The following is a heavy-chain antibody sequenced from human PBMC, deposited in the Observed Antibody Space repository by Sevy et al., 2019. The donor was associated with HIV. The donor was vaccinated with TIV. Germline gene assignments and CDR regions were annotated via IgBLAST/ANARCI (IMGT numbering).Heavy chain of an antibody. CDR1: GFTFTYAW. CDR3: STDPIIVLLVTDGMDV. Sequence: GGSLRLSCTASGFTFTYAWMSWVRQAPGKGLEWVGRIKARADGGTEDYAAPLKGRFTISRDDSKNTLYLQMNSLKIEDTAVYYCSTDPIIVLLVTDGMDVWGQGTTVTVSS. D-gene: IGHD2-8*01. J-gene: IGHJ6*02. CDR2: IKARADGGTE. V-gene: IGHV3-15*01.